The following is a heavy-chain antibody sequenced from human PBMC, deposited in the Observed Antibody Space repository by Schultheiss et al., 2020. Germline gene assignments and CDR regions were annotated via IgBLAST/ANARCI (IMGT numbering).Heavy chain of an antibody. D-gene: IGHD2-15*01. CDR3: ARLPIRRIDIVVFDAFDI. Sequence: GSLRLSCAVSGYSISSGYYWAWIRQPPGKGLEWIESIYHSGSTYYNPSLKSRVTISVDTSKNQFSLKLSSVTAADTAVYYCARLPIRRIDIVVFDAFDIWGQGTMVTVSS. V-gene: IGHV4-38-2*01. CDR1: GYSISSGYY. J-gene: IGHJ3*02. CDR2: IYHSGST.